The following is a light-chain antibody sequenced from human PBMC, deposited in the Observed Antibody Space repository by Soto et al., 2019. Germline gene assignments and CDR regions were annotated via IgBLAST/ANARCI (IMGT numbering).Light chain of an antibody. V-gene: IGLV1-40*01. CDR3: QSYDSSLSAVV. Sequence: QSVLTQPPSVSGAPGQRVTISCTGGTSNIGAGYDVHWYHQLPGTAPKLLIYGNNNRPSGVPDRFSGSKSGTSASLAITGLQTEDEADYYCQSYDSSLSAVVFGGGTKLTVL. J-gene: IGLJ2*01. CDR2: GNN. CDR1: TSNIGAGYD.